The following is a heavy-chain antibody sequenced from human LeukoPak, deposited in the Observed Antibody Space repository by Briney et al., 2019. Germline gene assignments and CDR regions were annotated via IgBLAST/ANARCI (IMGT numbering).Heavy chain of an antibody. CDR1: GFPFSSYG. Sequence: GGSLRLSCAASGFPFSSYGMHWVRQAPGKGLEWVAFIRYDGSNKYYADSAKGRLTISRDNSKNTLYLQMNSLRAEDTAVYYCAKDHIYTGITGSQFDYWGQGTLVTVSS. V-gene: IGHV3-30*02. J-gene: IGHJ4*02. CDR2: IRYDGSNK. D-gene: IGHD1-7*01. CDR3: AKDHIYTGITGSQFDY.